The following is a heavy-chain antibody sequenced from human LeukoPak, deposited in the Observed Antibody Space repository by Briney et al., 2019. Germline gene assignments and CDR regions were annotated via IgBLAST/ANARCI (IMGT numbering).Heavy chain of an antibody. J-gene: IGHJ4*02. CDR1: GFTFSSYS. V-gene: IGHV3-21*01. CDR2: ISSSSSYI. CDR3: ARVRAPMYYYDSSGYSVHPFDY. Sequence: GGSLRLSCAASGFTFSSYSMNWVRQAPGKGLEWVSSISSSSSYIYYADSVKGRFTISRDNAKNSLYLKMNSLRAEDTAVYYCARVRAPMYYYDSSGYSVHPFDYWGQGTLVTVSS. D-gene: IGHD3-22*01.